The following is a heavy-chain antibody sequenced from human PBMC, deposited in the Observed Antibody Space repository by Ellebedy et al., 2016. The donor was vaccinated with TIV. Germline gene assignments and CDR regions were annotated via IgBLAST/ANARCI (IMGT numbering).Heavy chain of an antibody. CDR3: TRDDRFSGTWYSAYFQY. CDR2: VNTHKGNI. D-gene: IGHD1-26*01. Sequence: ASVKVSCXASGYNLSNYGISWVRQGPGQGLEWMGWVNTHKGNINYVPKFRGRVTMTIDTSTSTVYMELRSLASDDTAVYYCTRDDRFSGTWYSAYFQYWGQGTLVTVSS. CDR1: GYNLSNYG. V-gene: IGHV1-18*01. J-gene: IGHJ1*01.